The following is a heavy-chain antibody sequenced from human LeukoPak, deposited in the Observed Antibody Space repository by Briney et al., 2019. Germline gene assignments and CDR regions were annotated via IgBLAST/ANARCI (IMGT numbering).Heavy chain of an antibody. CDR1: GGTFSSYA. CDR3: ARVSCSSTSCPRRDALDV. Sequence: ASVKVSCKASGGTFSSYAISWVRQAPGQGLEWMGRIIPILGIANYAQKFQGRVTITADKSTSTAYMELSSLRSEDTAVYYCARVSCSSTSCPRRDALDVWGQGTMVTVSS. J-gene: IGHJ3*01. D-gene: IGHD2-2*01. V-gene: IGHV1-69*04. CDR2: IIPILGIA.